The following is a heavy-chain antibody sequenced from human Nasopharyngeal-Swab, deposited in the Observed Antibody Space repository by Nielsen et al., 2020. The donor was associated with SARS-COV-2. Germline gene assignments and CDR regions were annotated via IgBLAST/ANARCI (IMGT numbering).Heavy chain of an antibody. CDR3: AKLGLFAGYDYSVAY. Sequence: GGSLRLSCAASGFTFSSYWMSRVLPAPGKGLEWVANIKQDGGEKNYVDSVKGRFTISRDNAKNSLYLQMNTLRAEDTAVYYCAKLGLFAGYDYSVAYWGQGTLVTVSS. D-gene: IGHD5/OR15-5a*01. V-gene: IGHV3-7*01. J-gene: IGHJ4*02. CDR1: GFTFSSYW. CDR2: IKQDGGEK.